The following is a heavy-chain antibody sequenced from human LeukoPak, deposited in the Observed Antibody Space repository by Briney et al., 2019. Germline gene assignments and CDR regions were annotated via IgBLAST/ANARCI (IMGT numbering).Heavy chain of an antibody. V-gene: IGHV4-39*01. Sequence: SETLSLTCTVSGGSISSSSYYWGWIRQPPGKGLEWIRSIYYSGSTYYNPSLKSRVTISVDTSKNQFSLELSSVTAADTAVYYCARLGGTGSGGFDYWGQGTLVTVSS. CDR1: GGSISSSSYY. CDR2: IYYSGST. J-gene: IGHJ4*02. D-gene: IGHD3-16*01. CDR3: ARLGGTGSGGFDY.